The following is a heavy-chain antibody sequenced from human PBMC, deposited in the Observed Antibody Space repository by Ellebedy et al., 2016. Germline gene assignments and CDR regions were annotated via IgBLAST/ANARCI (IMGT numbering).Heavy chain of an antibody. CDR2: ISFYNGNT. CDR1: GGIFSSHF. D-gene: IGHD1-1*01. Sequence: ASVKVSXXASGGIFSSHFINWVRQAPGQGLEWMAWISFYNGNTNYEQKFQDRVTLTTDTSTNTVYMELRSLRSHDTAVYYCARDNWNDPAWFDPWGQGTLVTVSS. J-gene: IGHJ5*02. CDR3: ARDNWNDPAWFDP. V-gene: IGHV1-18*01.